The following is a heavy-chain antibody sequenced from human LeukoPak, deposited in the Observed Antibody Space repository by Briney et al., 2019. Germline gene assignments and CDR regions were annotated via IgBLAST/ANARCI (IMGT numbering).Heavy chain of an antibody. D-gene: IGHD1-26*01. Sequence: GSLRLSCAASGFTFSSYSMNWVRQAPGKGVEWVSTISGSGDSTYYADSVKGRFTISRDNSKNTLFLQMNSLRAEDTSVYYCATVVGATLDYWGQGTLVTVSS. J-gene: IGHJ4*02. V-gene: IGHV3-23*01. CDR2: ISGSGDST. CDR1: GFTFSSYS. CDR3: ATVVGATLDY.